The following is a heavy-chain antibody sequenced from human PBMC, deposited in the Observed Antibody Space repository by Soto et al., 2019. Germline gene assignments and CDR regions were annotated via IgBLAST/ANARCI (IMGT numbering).Heavy chain of an antibody. J-gene: IGHJ3*02. CDR2: IYYSGST. CDR1: GGSISSYY. V-gene: IGHV4-59*01. CDR3: ARENIAAAGCAFDI. D-gene: IGHD6-13*01. Sequence: PSETLSLTCTVSGGSISSYYWSWIRQPPGKGLEWIGYIYYSGSTNYNPSLKSRVTISVDTSKNQFSLKLSSVTAADTAVYYCARENIAAAGCAFDIWGQGTMVTVSS.